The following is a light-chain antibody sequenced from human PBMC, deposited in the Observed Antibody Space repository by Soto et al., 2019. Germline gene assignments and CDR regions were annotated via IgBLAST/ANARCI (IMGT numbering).Light chain of an antibody. CDR2: AAS. Sequence: DILMTQSPSSLSTSAGDRVTITCRASQSIRSFLNWYQQKPGKAPKLLIYAASSLQSGVPSRFSGSGSGTDFTLTISSLQPEDFATYYCQQSYSMSFTFGPGTKVDIK. J-gene: IGKJ3*01. V-gene: IGKV1-39*01. CDR1: QSIRSF. CDR3: QQSYSMSFT.